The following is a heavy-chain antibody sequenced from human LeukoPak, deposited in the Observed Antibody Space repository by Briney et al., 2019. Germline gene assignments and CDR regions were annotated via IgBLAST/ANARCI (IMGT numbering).Heavy chain of an antibody. CDR3: AKSYQGIAVAGTYY. CDR2: ISGSGGST. D-gene: IGHD6-19*01. J-gene: IGHJ4*02. Sequence: GGSLRLSCAASGFTFSSYAMSWVRQAPGKGLEWVSAISGSGGSTYYADSVKGRFTISRDNSKNTLYLQMNSLRAEDTAMYYCAKSYQGIAVAGTYYWGQGTLVTVSS. V-gene: IGHV3-23*01. CDR1: GFTFSSYA.